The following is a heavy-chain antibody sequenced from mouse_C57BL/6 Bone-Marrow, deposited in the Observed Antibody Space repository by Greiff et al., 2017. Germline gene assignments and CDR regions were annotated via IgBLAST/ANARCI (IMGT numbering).Heavy chain of an antibody. D-gene: IGHD2-3*01. Sequence: EVQLQQSGAELVKPGASVKLSCTASGFNIKDYYMHWVKQRTEQGLEWIGRIDPEDGETKYAPTFQGKATITAATSSNTAYLQLSSLTSEDTAVYYCAIDGYYDGWYFEVWGTGTTVTVSS. J-gene: IGHJ1*03. CDR2: IDPEDGET. CDR3: AIDGYYDGWYFEV. V-gene: IGHV14-2*01. CDR1: GFNIKDYY.